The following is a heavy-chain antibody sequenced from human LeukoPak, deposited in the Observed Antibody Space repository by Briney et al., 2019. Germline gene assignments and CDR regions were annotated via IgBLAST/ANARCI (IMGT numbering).Heavy chain of an antibody. D-gene: IGHD5-24*01. CDR1: GFTFYDYH. J-gene: IGHJ4*02. V-gene: IGHV3-11*01. CDR2: ISSGGGTI. Sequence: PGGSLRLSCAASGFTFYDYHMSWIPQAPGQGLVWVSYISSGGGTIDYADSVKGRFTISRDNAKNSLYLQRNSLGAEDTAFYYCARLGYNNFDYWGEGTLLTVSS. CDR3: ARLGYNNFDY.